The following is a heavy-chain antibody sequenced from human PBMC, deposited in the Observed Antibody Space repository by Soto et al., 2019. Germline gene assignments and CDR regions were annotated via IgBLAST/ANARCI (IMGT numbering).Heavy chain of an antibody. Sequence: EVQLVESGGGLVQPGGSLRLSCAASGFTFSSYWMSWFRQAPGKGLEWVANIKQDGSEKYYVDSVKGRFTISRDNAKNSLYLQMNSLRAEDTAVYYCARDRYDFWSGYSDYWGQGTLVTVSS. V-gene: IGHV3-7*03. D-gene: IGHD3-3*01. J-gene: IGHJ4*02. CDR1: GFTFSSYW. CDR3: ARDRYDFWSGYSDY. CDR2: IKQDGSEK.